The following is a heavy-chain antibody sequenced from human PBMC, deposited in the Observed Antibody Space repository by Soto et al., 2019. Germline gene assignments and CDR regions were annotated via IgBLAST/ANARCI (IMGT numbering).Heavy chain of an antibody. Sequence: QVQLQESGPGLVKPSQTLSLTCTVSGGSISTVAYWWSWIRQSPDMGLEWIGHIYDGGRTYNNPSLESRVTMSVDTSKSQLSLTLSSVSAADTAVYYCARGPSGDKVDSWGQGTLFTVSS. CDR2: IYDGGRT. CDR1: GGSISTVAYW. J-gene: IGHJ4*02. CDR3: ARGPSGDKVDS. D-gene: IGHD7-27*01. V-gene: IGHV4-30-4*01.